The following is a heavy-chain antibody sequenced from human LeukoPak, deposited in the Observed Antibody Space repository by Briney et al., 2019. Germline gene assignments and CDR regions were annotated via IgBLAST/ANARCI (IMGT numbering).Heavy chain of an antibody. D-gene: IGHD3-22*01. CDR2: IYYSGST. J-gene: IGHJ4*02. Sequence: SETLSLTWTVSGGSISSSSYYWGWIRQPPGKGLEWIGSIYYSGSTYYNPSLKSRVTISVDTSKHQFSLKLSSVTAADTAVYYCARVGNYYDSSGYSDYWDQGTLVTASS. CDR1: GGSISSSSYY. CDR3: ARVGNYYDSSGYSDY. V-gene: IGHV4-39*01.